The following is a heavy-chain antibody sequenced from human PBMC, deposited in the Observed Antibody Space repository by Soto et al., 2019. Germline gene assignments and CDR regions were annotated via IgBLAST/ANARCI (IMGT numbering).Heavy chain of an antibody. J-gene: IGHJ4*02. CDR2: MNRDGSST. CDR3: VLEYIWSSYYRFY. CDR1: GFTFSKYW. D-gene: IGHD1-26*01. Sequence: EVQLVKSGGGLVQPGGSLRLSCAASGFTFSKYWMHWVRQAPGKGLVWVSRMNRDGSSTSYADSVKGRFSISRDNAKNTRYLQMNIVRSECNAVYYCVLEYIWSSYYRFYWGLGSVVTGSS. V-gene: IGHV3-74*01.